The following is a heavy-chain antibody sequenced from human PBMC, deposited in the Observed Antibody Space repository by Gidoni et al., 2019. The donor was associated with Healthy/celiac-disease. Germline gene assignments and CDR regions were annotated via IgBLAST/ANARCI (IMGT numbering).Heavy chain of an antibody. V-gene: IGHV3-21*01. J-gene: IGHJ6*02. Sequence: EVQLVESGGGLVKPGGSLRLSCAASGFTFSSYSMNWVRQAPGKGLEWVSSISSSSSYIYYADSGKGRFTISRDNAKNSLYLQMNSLRAEDTAVYYCARGSDIVVVPAAMPYYYYGMDVWGQGTTVTVSS. CDR1: GFTFSSYS. D-gene: IGHD2-2*01. CDR3: ARGSDIVVVPAAMPYYYYGMDV. CDR2: ISSSSSYI.